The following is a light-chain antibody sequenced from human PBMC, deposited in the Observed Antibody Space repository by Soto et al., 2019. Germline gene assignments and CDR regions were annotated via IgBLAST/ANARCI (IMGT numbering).Light chain of an antibody. V-gene: IGKV1-5*03. CDR1: HNINNY. Sequence: DIQMTQSPSTLSASVGDRVTITCRASHNINNYLAWYQQKPGKAPKLLIYNATSFQSGVPSRFSGSGSGTESTLTISSLQPDDFATYYCQQYNSYWTFGQGTKVEIK. CDR3: QQYNSYWT. J-gene: IGKJ1*01. CDR2: NAT.